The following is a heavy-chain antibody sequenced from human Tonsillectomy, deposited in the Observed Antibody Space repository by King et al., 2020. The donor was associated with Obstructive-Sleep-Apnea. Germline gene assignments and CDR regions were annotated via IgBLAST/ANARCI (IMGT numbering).Heavy chain of an antibody. Sequence: EVQLVQSGGGLVQPGGSLRLSCAASRFTFSNYAMTWVRQAPGKGLEWVSGISGSGTSTYYADSVKGRFTISRDNSKNTLYLQMSSLRAEDTAVYYCAKDGLEGGQPDGSYPFYGSDATGQGATVTVS. V-gene: IGHV3-23*04. CDR3: AKDGLEGGQPDGSYPFYGSDA. CDR2: ISGSGTST. CDR1: RFTFSNYA. D-gene: IGHD3-3*01. J-gene: IGHJ6*01.